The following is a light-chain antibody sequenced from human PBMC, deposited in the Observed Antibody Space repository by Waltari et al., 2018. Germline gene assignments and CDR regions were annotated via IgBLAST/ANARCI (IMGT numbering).Light chain of an antibody. Sequence: DIQMTQSPSSLSASVGDRVTITCRASHTIASYLNWYQQKPGKAPNLLIYAASSLQSGVPSRFSGSGSGTDFTLTISSLQPEDFAVYFCQQSYRTPWTFGQGTRVEIK. V-gene: IGKV1-39*01. CDR2: AAS. J-gene: IGKJ1*01. CDR1: HTIASY. CDR3: QQSYRTPWT.